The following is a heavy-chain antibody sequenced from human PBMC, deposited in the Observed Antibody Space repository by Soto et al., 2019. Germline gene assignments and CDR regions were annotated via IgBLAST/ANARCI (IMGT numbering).Heavy chain of an antibody. CDR3: TTGVSMGYYYGMDV. J-gene: IGHJ6*02. V-gene: IGHV3-15*01. CDR2: IKSKTDGGTT. CDR1: GFTFSNAW. Sequence: PGGSLRLCCAASGFTFSNAWMSWVRQAPGKGLEWVGRIKSKTDGGTTDYAAPVKGRFTISRDDSKNTLYLQMNSLKTEDTAVYYCTTGVSMGYYYGMDVWGQGTTVTVSS.